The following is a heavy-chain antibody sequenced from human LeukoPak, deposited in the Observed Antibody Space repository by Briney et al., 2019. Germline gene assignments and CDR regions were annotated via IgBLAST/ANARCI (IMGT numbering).Heavy chain of an antibody. CDR3: VRDPGITGTSY. J-gene: IGHJ4*02. CDR2: ISGSGSTR. Sequence: HPGGSLRLSCAASGFTFSSYEMNWVRQAPGKGLEWVSYISGSGSTRYYTDSVKGRFTISRDNAKNSLYLQMNSLRAEDTAVYYCVRDPGITGTSYWGQGTLVTVSS. V-gene: IGHV3-48*03. CDR1: GFTFSSYE. D-gene: IGHD1-20*01.